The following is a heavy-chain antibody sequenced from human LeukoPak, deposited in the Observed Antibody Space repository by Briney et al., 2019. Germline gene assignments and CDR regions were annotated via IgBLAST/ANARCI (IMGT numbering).Heavy chain of an antibody. V-gene: IGHV4-34*01. CDR2: INHRGSS. Sequence: SETMSLTCAVYGGSFSCYYWSWIRQPPGKGLEWIGEINHRGSSNYNPSLKRRVTISVDTSKNQFSLKLSSVTDADTAVYYCSRGLFGFDYWGQGTLATVSS. J-gene: IGHJ4*02. CDR3: SRGLFGFDY. CDR1: GGSFSCYY. D-gene: IGHD3-3*01.